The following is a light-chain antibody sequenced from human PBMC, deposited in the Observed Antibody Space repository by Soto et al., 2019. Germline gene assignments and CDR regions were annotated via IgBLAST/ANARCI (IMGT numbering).Light chain of an antibody. J-gene: IGKJ5*01. CDR1: QAVNTR. CDR2: LTS. V-gene: IGKV3D-11*03. Sequence: EIVLTQSPATLSSFPGDRVTLSCRASQAVNTRLAWYQHKPGQAPRLLIYLTSNRAAGIPARFSGSGSETDFTLTISDVEPEDFATYYCQHYHNLPITFGQGTRLEIK. CDR3: QHYHNLPIT.